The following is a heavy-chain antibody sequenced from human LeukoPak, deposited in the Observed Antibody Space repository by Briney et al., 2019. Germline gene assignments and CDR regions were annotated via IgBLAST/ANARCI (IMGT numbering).Heavy chain of an antibody. CDR3: ARELNQLEPSNWFDP. Sequence: SQTLSLTCTVSGGSISSGGYYWNWIRQHPGKGLEWIGYIYYSGSTYYNPSLKSPVTISVDTSKNQFSLKLSSVTAADTAVYYCARELNQLEPSNWFDPWGQGTLVTVSS. D-gene: IGHD1-1*01. CDR1: GGSISSGGYY. V-gene: IGHV4-31*01. CDR2: IYYSGST. J-gene: IGHJ5*02.